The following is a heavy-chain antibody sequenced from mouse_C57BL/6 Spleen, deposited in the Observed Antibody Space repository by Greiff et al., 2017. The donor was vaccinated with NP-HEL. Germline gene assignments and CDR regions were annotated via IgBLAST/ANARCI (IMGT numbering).Heavy chain of an antibody. Sequence: EVKLVESGPGLVKPSQSLSLTCSVTGYSITSGYYWNWIRQFPGNKLEWMGYISYDGSNNYNPSLKNRISITRDTSKNQFFLKLNSVTTEDTATYYCAREDYYSNWYFDVWGTGTTVTVSS. CDR1: GYSITSGYY. D-gene: IGHD2-5*01. V-gene: IGHV3-6*01. CDR3: AREDYYSNWYFDV. CDR2: ISYDGSN. J-gene: IGHJ1*03.